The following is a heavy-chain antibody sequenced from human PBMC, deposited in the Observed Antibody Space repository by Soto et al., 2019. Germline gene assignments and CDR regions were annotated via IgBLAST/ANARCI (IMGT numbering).Heavy chain of an antibody. CDR2: IYHSGST. CDR3: AAGGVLPRYY. Sequence: QLQLPESGSGLVKPSQTLSRTCAVSGGSLSSGGYPWSWIRQPPGKGLEWIGYIYHSGSTYSNPSLKRRGTISGDRSKNQFSLKLCAVAAADTVVYYCAAGGVLPRYYWCQGALVTFSS. J-gene: IGHJ4*02. CDR1: GGSLSSGGYP. D-gene: IGHD3-16*01. V-gene: IGHV4-30-2*01.